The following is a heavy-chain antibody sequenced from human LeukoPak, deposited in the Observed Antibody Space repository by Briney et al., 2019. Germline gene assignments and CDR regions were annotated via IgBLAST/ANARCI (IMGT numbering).Heavy chain of an antibody. CDR1: GGSISSYY. J-gene: IGHJ3*02. CDR2: IYYSGST. Sequence: SETLSLTCTVSGGSISSYYWSWIRQPPGKGLEWIGYIYYSGSTNYNPSLKSRVTISVDTSKNQFSLKLSSVTAADTAVCYCARLAVATSDAFDIWGQGTMVTVSS. V-gene: IGHV4-59*08. D-gene: IGHD5-12*01. CDR3: ARLAVATSDAFDI.